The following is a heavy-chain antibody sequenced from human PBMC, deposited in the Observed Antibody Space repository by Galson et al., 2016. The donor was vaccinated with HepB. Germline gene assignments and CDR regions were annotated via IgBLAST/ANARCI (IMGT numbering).Heavy chain of an antibody. D-gene: IGHD2-15*01. CDR3: ARGKALRNWFDP. CDR1: GDSVSSGSYY. CDR2: VYFSGYT. V-gene: IGHV4-61*03. Sequence: ETLSLTCTVSGDSVSSGSYYWSWIRQPPGKGLEWLGFVYFSGYTKYNPTLKGRVTISVARAKNDFSLSLTSVTADDTAGYYCARGKALRNWFDPWGPGTLVTVSS. J-gene: IGHJ5*02.